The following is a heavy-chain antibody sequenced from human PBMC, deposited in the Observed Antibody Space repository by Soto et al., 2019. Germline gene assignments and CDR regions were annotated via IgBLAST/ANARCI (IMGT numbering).Heavy chain of an antibody. D-gene: IGHD4-17*01. CDR1: GGSISSTNW. CDR3: ARTTVTTRLTDY. CDR2: IYHSGST. V-gene: IGHV4-4*02. J-gene: IGHJ4*02. Sequence: QVQLQESGPGLVKPSETLSLTCAVSGGSISSTNWWSWVRQPPGKGLEWIGEIYHSGSTNYNPSPKTRVTISVDKSKNQFSLKLSSVTAADTALYSCARTTVTTRLTDYWGQGTLVTVSS.